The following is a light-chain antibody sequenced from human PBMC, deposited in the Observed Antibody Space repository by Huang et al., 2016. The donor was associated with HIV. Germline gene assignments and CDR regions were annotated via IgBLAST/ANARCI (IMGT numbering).Light chain of an antibody. J-gene: IGKJ3*01. CDR2: DAS. V-gene: IGKV1-33*01. Sequence: DIQMTQSPPSLSASVGDRVTITCQASQDVSNYLNWYQQKPGKAPKLLIYDASTLEMGVPPRFSGSGSGTHFTFTISSLQPEDIGTYYCQHYYSVPNFGPGTKVNIK. CDR3: QHYYSVPN. CDR1: QDVSNY.